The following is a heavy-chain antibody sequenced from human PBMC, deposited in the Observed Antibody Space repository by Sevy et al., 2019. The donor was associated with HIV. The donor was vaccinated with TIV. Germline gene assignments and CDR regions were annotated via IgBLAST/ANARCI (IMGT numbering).Heavy chain of an antibody. Sequence: GGSLRLSCAASGFTFHTYAVVWVRQAPGKGLEWLTLISYDGTNKFYGDSVKGRFSISRDNLRNTLYLQMNDVRVEDTARYFCARVGVAYCTDDCYHRFDHWGQGTLVTVSS. D-gene: IGHD2-8*01. J-gene: IGHJ4*02. CDR3: ARVGVAYCTDDCYHRFDH. CDR2: ISYDGTNK. CDR1: GFTFHTYA. V-gene: IGHV3-30-3*01.